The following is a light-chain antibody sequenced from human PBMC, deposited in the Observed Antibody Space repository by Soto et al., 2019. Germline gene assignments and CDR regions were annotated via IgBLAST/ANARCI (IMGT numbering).Light chain of an antibody. CDR3: QQYDSLPYT. CDR2: AAS. Sequence: VIWMTQSPSLLSASTGDRVTISCLMSQGISSYLAWYRQKPGKAPELLIYAASTLQSGVPSRFSGSGSGPDFTLTIRCLQSEDFATYYCQQYDSLPYTFGQGTKLEI. J-gene: IGKJ2*01. V-gene: IGKV1D-8*01. CDR1: QGISSY.